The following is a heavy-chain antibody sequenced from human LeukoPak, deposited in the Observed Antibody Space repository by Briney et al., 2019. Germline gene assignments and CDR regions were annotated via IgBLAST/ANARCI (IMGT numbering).Heavy chain of an antibody. CDR1: GFSFSSHW. J-gene: IGHJ4*02. Sequence: GGSLRLSCAASGFSFSSHWMFWVRQAPGRGLEWVANIKQDGSEKYYVDSVKGRFTISRDNAKNSLHLQMNSLRAEDTAIYYCARYYDFWSSIDYWGQGTLVTVSS. D-gene: IGHD3-3*01. CDR3: ARYYDFWSSIDY. CDR2: IKQDGSEK. V-gene: IGHV3-7*05.